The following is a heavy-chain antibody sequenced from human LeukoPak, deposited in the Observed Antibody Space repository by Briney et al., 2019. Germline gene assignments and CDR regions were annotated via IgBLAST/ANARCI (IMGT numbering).Heavy chain of an antibody. Sequence: PSETLSLTCTVSGYSISSGYYWGWIRQPPGKGLEWIGSIYHSGSTYYNPSLKSRVTISVDTSKNQFSLKLSSVTAAETAVYYCARDITIFGPAGGFDYWGQGTLVTVSS. CDR3: ARDITIFGPAGGFDY. V-gene: IGHV4-38-2*02. J-gene: IGHJ4*02. D-gene: IGHD3-3*01. CDR1: GYSISSGYY. CDR2: IYHSGST.